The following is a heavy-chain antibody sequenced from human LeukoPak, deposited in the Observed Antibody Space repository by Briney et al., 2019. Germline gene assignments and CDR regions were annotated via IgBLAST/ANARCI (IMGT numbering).Heavy chain of an antibody. CDR2: IIPILGIA. V-gene: IGHV1-69*04. J-gene: IGHJ4*02. CDR1: GGTFSSYA. Sequence: ASVKVSCKASGGTFSSYAISWVRQAPGQGLEWMGRIIPILGIANYAQKFQGRVTITADKSTSTAYMELSSLRSEDTAVYYCARVQNYYDSSGSAEYFDYWGQGTLVTVSS. D-gene: IGHD3-22*01. CDR3: ARVQNYYDSSGSAEYFDY.